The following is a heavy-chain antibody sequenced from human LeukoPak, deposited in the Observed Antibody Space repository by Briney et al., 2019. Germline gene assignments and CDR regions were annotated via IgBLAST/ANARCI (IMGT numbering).Heavy chain of an antibody. CDR1: GGSISSCY. J-gene: IGHJ6*03. Sequence: SETLSLTCTVSGGSISSCYWSWIRQPPGKGLEWIGSIYHSGSTFYNPSLKSRLTISIDTSKNQFSLKLSSVTAADTAVYYCATSNYYGYYMDVWGKGTTVTVSS. V-gene: IGHV4-59*01. CDR2: IYHSGST. CDR3: ATSNYYGYYMDV. D-gene: IGHD3-10*01.